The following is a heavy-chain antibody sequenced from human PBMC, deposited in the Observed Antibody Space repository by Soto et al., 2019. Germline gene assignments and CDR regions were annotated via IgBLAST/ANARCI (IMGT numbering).Heavy chain of an antibody. CDR3: ARQKGTPAYYYYMDV. CDR2: IYSGGST. CDR1: GFTVSSYY. V-gene: IGHV3-53*04. Sequence: EVQLVESGGGLVQPGGSLRLSCAASGFTVSSYYMRWVRQAPGKGLEWVSVIYSGGSTYYADSVKGRFTISRHNSKNTLYLQMNSLRAEDTAVYYCARQKGTPAYYYYMDVWGKGTTVTVSS. J-gene: IGHJ6*03.